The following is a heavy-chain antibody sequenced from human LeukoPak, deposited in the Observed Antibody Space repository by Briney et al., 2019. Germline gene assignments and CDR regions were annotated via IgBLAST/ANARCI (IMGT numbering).Heavy chain of an antibody. CDR2: IFYGGST. J-gene: IGHJ4*02. Sequence: PSETLSLTCTVSGGSITSSSYYWGWIRQPPGKGLEWIGSIFYGGSTYYNPSLKSRVTISVDTSKTQFSLKLSSVTAADTAVYYCAKQQLVRCFDYWGQGTLVTVSS. CDR1: GGSITSSSYY. CDR3: AKQQLVRCFDY. D-gene: IGHD6-13*01. V-gene: IGHV4-39*01.